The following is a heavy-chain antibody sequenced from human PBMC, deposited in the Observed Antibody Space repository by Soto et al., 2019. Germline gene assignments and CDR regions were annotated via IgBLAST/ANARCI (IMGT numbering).Heavy chain of an antibody. Sequence: LRLSCAASGFTFSIYGMHWVRQAPGKGLEWVAVISYDGYNKYYADPVKGRFTISRDNSKNTLYLQMNSLRAEDTAVYYCAKEFGPMETWGQGTLVTVSS. CDR1: GFTFSIYG. CDR3: AKEFGPMET. CDR2: ISYDGYNK. J-gene: IGHJ5*02. D-gene: IGHD3-10*01. V-gene: IGHV3-30*18.